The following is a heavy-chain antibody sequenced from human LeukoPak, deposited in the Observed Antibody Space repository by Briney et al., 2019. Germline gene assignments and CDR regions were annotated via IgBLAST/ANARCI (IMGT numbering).Heavy chain of an antibody. J-gene: IGHJ4*02. CDR2: INTDGSSI. CDR3: ARGAPEGLWFGGLSKIDY. V-gene: IGHV3-74*01. CDR1: GFTFSSYW. Sequence: PGGSLRLSCAASGFTFSSYWMHWVRQAPGKGLVWVSRINTDGSSISYADSVKGRFTISRDNAKNTLYLQMNSLRAEDTAVYYCARGAPEGLWFGGLSKIDYWGQGTLVTVSS. D-gene: IGHD3-10*01.